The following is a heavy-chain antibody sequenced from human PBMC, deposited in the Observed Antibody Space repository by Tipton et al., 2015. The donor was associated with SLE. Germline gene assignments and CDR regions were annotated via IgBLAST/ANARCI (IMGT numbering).Heavy chain of an antibody. D-gene: IGHD3-22*01. CDR2: IIPIFGTA. CDR1: GGTFSNYA. V-gene: IGHV1-69*01. CDR3: HSLAYYFCYGMDV. J-gene: IGHJ6*02. Sequence: QLVQSGPEVKKPGSSVKVSCKASGGTFSNYAISWVRQAPGQGLEWMGGIIPIFGTANYAQKFQDRVTITADESTNTAYMELSSLRSEDTAVYYCHSLAYYFCYGMDVWGPGTTVSVSS.